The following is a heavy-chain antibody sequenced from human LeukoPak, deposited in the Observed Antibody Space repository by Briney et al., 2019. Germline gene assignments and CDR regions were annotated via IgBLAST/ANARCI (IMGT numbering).Heavy chain of an antibody. CDR2: FYYSGRP. V-gene: IGHV4-30-4*01. J-gene: IGHJ5*02. Sequence: SQTLSLTCTVSGGSISSGDYYWSWIRQPPGKGLGWVGYFYYSGRPYYNPSRKSRVTISVDTSKNQFSLKLSSVTAADTAVYYCARAIWAWFDPWGQGTLVTVSS. CDR1: GGSISSGDYY. D-gene: IGHD3-16*01. CDR3: ARAIWAWFDP.